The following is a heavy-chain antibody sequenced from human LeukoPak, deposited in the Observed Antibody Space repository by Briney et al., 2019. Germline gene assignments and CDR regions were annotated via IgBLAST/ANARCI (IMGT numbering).Heavy chain of an antibody. D-gene: IGHD6-19*01. J-gene: IGHJ6*03. CDR1: GGSISSSSYY. V-gene: IGHV4-39*07. Sequence: SETLSLTCTVSGGSISSSSYYWGWIRQPPGKGLEWIGSIYYSGSTYYNPFLKSRVTISVDTSKNQFSLKLSSVTAADTAVYYCARPAVAGTNYYYYMDVWGKGTTVTISS. CDR2: IYYSGST. CDR3: ARPAVAGTNYYYYMDV.